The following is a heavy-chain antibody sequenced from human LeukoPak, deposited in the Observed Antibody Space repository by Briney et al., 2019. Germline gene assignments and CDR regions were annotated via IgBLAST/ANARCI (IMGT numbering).Heavy chain of an antibody. CDR2: INHSGST. J-gene: IGHJ6*03. V-gene: IGHV4-34*01. Sequence: SETLSLTCAVYGGSFSGYYWSWIRQPPGKGLEWIGEINHSGSTNCNPSLKSRVTISVATSKNQFSLKLSSVTAADTAVYYCARGFRLPAAMSEYYYYYYMDVWGKGTTVTVSS. D-gene: IGHD2-2*01. CDR3: ARGFRLPAAMSEYYYYYYMDV. CDR1: GGSFSGYY.